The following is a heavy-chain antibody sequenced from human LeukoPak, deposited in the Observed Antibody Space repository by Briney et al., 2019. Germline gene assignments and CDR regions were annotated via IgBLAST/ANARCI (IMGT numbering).Heavy chain of an antibody. V-gene: IGHV4-39*01. J-gene: IGHJ4*02. Sequence: PSETLSLTCTVAGVSITSDNNYWAWIRQPPGKGPEWVGTLSSGGDTFYDPSLKSRVTMSVDTSKNHFSLRLNSVTAADTAVYYCVKMDYSPSHPRNFFDTWGQGTLVAVSS. CDR3: VKMDYSPSHPRNFFDT. D-gene: IGHD4-11*01. CDR2: LSSGGDT. CDR1: GVSITSDNNY.